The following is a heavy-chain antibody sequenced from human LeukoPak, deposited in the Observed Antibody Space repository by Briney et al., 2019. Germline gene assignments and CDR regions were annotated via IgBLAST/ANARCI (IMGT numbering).Heavy chain of an antibody. D-gene: IGHD2-2*01. J-gene: IGHJ3*01. CDR1: GFTFRSYS. V-gene: IGHV3-21*01. CDR3: HVVPAAMDAFDV. CDR2: ISIRSRYI. Sequence: GGSLRLSRAASGFTFRSYSLNWVRQAPGKGLEWVSSISIRSRYIYYADSLKGRYTIYRDNAKNSLYLQMNRLRAEDTAVYYGHVVPAAMDAFDVWGQGTMVTVSS.